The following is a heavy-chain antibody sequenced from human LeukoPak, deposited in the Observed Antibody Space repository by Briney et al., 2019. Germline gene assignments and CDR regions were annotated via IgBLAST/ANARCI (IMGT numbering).Heavy chain of an antibody. D-gene: IGHD4-11*01. V-gene: IGHV1-46*01. CDR2: INPSGGST. CDR1: GYTFTNYY. J-gene: IGHJ4*02. CDR3: ARWTTTYLDY. Sequence: ASVKVSCKASGYTFTNYYIHWVRQAPGQGLEWMGIINPSGGSTNFAQKFQGRVTMTTDTSTITVYKELSSLRSEDTAVYYCARWTTTYLDYWGQGTLVTVSS.